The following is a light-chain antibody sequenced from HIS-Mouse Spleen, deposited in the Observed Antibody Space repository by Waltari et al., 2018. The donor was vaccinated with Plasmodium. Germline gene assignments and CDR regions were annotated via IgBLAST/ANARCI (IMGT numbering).Light chain of an antibody. CDR2: GAS. CDR1: QSVSSSY. CDR3: QQYGSSGT. Sequence: IVSTQSPGTLSLSPGERATLSCRASQSVSSSYLAWYQQKPGQAPRLLIYGASSRATGIPDRFSGSGSGTDFTLTISRLEPEDFAVYYCQQYGSSGTFGQGTKVEIK. V-gene: IGKV3-20*01. J-gene: IGKJ1*01.